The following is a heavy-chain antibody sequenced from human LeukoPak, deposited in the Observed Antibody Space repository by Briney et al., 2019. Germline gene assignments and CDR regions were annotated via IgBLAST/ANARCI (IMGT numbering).Heavy chain of an antibody. D-gene: IGHD5-24*01. J-gene: IGHJ4*02. Sequence: SETLSLTCTVSGGSISSSSYYWGWIRQPPGKGLEWIGSIYYSGSTYYNPSLKSRVTISVDTSKNQFSLKLSSVTAADTAVYYCPRNNLGYNYFDYWGQGTLVTVSS. CDR1: GGSISSSSYY. V-gene: IGHV4-39*07. CDR3: PRNNLGYNYFDY. CDR2: IYYSGST.